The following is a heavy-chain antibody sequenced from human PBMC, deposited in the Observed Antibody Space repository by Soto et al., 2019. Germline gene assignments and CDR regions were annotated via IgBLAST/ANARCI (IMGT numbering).Heavy chain of an antibody. CDR1: GGSFSAYY. CDR2: INHSGST. V-gene: IGHV4-34*01. Sequence: QVQLQQWGAGLLKPSETLSLTCAVYGGSFSAYYWSWIRQPPGKGLEWIGEINHSGSTNYNPSLESRVTVSVDTSENQFSLKLSSVTAADTAVYYCAREGGYCSGGSCSLVDYWGQGTLVTVSS. D-gene: IGHD2-15*01. J-gene: IGHJ4*02. CDR3: AREGGYCSGGSCSLVDY.